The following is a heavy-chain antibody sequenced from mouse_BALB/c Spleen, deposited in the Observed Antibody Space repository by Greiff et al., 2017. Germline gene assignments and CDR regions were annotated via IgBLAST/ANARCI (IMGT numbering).Heavy chain of an antibody. D-gene: IGHD1-1*01. J-gene: IGHJ1*01. V-gene: IGHV5-12-2*01. Sequence: EVHLVESGGGLVQPGGSLKLSCAASGFSFSSYTMSWVRQTPEKRLVWVAYISNGGGSTYYPATVKGRFTISGDNAKNTLYLQMCSLKSEDTAMYYCARHFFGSSYEDWYFDVWGAGTTVTVSS. CDR1: GFSFSSYT. CDR3: ARHFFGSSYEDWYFDV. CDR2: ISNGGGST.